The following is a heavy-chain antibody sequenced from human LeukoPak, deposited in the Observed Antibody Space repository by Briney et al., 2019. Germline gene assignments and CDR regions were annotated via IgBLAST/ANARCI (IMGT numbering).Heavy chain of an antibody. CDR3: ARKITIFGRLDP. Sequence: SETLSLTCTVSGGSISSYYWSWIRQPPGKRLEWIGYIYYSGSTNYNPSLKSRVTISVDTSKNQFSLKLSSVTAADTAVYYCARKITIFGRLDPWGQGTLVTVSS. CDR2: IYYSGST. CDR1: GGSISSYY. V-gene: IGHV4-59*01. D-gene: IGHD3-3*01. J-gene: IGHJ5*02.